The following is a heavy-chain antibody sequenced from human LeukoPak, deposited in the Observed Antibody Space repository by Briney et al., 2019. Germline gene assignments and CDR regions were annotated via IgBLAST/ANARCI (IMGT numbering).Heavy chain of an antibody. D-gene: IGHD3-10*01. CDR2: IYYSGST. CDR1: GGSISSSSYY. J-gene: IGHJ4*02. V-gene: IGHV4-39*01. Sequence: SETLSLTCTVSGGSISSSSYYWGWIRQPPGKGLEWIGNIYYSGSTYYNPSLKSRVTISVDTSKNQFSLKLSSVTAADTAVYYCARAVGYGSGSYSPFFDYWGQGTLVTVSS. CDR3: ARAVGYGSGSYSPFFDY.